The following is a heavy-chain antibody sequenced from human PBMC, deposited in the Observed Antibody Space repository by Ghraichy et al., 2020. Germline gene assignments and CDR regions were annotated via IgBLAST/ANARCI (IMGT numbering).Heavy chain of an antibody. D-gene: IGHD3-3*01. CDR3: TREGGGYDFWSGYYFAQDY. V-gene: IGHV3-49*03. J-gene: IGHJ4*02. CDR1: GFTFGDYA. CDR2: IRSKAYGGTT. Sequence: GGSLRLSCTASGFTFGDYAMSWFRQAPGKGLEWVGFIRSKAYGGTTEYAASVKGRFTISRDDSKSIAYLQMNSLKTEDTAVYYCTREGGGYDFWSGYYFAQDYWGQGTLVTVSS.